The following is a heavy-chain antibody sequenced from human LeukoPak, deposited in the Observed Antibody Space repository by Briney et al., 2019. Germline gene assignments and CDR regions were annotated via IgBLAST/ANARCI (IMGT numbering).Heavy chain of an antibody. CDR1: GGSISSYY. CDR2: IYYSGST. CDR3: ARGPPQSYGYSSGWYHY. Sequence: SETLSLTCTVSGGSISSYYWSWIRQPPGKGLEWIGYIYYSGSTNYNPSLKSRVTISVDTSKNQFSLKLSSVTAADTAVYYCARGPPQSYGYSSGWYHYWGQGTLVTVSS. J-gene: IGHJ4*02. D-gene: IGHD6-19*01. V-gene: IGHV4-59*12.